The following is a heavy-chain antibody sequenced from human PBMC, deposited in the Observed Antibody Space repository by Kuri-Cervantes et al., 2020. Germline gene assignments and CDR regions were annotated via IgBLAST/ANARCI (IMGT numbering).Heavy chain of an antibody. J-gene: IGHJ4*02. CDR3: ARGPLYDFWCGFPPDY. CDR2: ISYDGSNK. CDR1: GFTFSSYA. D-gene: IGHD3-3*01. V-gene: IGHV3-30-3*01. Sequence: AGSLRLSCAASGFTFSSYAMHWVRQAPGKGLGWVAVISYDGSNKYYADSVNGRFTIPRDNPKTTLYLQMNSLRAEDTAVYYCARGPLYDFWCGFPPDYWGQGTLVTVSS.